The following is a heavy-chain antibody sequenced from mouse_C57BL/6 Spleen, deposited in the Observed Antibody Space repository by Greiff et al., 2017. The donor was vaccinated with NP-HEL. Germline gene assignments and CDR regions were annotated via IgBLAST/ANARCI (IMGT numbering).Heavy chain of an antibody. CDR2: INPSSGYT. J-gene: IGHJ3*01. D-gene: IGHD1-1*01. CDR1: GYTFTSYW. Sequence: VQLQQSGAELAKPGASVKLSCKASGYTFTSYWMHWVKQRPGQVLEWIGYINPSSGYTKYNQKYKDKATLASDQSSSTAYMQLSSLTYEDAAVYYCAPYYGSRGSWFAYCGQGTLVTVSA. V-gene: IGHV1-7*01. CDR3: APYYGSRGSWFAY.